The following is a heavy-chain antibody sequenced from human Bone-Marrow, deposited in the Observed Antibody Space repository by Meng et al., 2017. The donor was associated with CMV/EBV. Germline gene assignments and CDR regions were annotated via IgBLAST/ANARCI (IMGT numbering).Heavy chain of an antibody. V-gene: IGHV1-69*04. Sequence: SVKVSCKASGGTFSSYTISWVRQAPGQGLEWMGRIIPILGIANYAQKFQGRVTITADKSTSTAYMELSSLRSEDTAVYYCAKEFMITIGGIMSGMDFWGQGTTVTVSS. CDR2: IIPILGIA. D-gene: IGHD3-16*01. CDR1: GGTFSSYT. CDR3: AKEFMITIGGIMSGMDF. J-gene: IGHJ6*02.